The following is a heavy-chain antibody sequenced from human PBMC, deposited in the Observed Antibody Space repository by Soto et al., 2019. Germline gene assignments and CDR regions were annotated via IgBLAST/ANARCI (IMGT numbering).Heavy chain of an antibody. V-gene: IGHV3-33*01. CDR2: IWYDGSNK. CDR1: GFTFSSYG. D-gene: IGHD3-3*01. J-gene: IGHJ4*02. CDR3: ARDPSHYDFWSGYFDY. Sequence: QVQLVESGGGVVQPGRSLRLSCAASGFTFSSYGMHWVRQAPGKGLAWVAVIWYDGSNKYYADSVKGRFTISRDNSKNTLYLQMNSLRAEDTAVYYCARDPSHYDFWSGYFDYWGQGTLVTVSS.